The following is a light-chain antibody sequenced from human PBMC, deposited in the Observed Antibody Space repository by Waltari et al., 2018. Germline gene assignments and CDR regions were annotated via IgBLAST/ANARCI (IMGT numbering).Light chain of an antibody. Sequence: QAALTQPPSASGSPGQSVTISCTGTSSDVGAYNYVSWYQQHPGKAPKVMIYEVNRRPSGVPDRFSGSKSGNTASLTVSGLQADDEADYYCSSYAGRNTLVFGGGTKLTVL. CDR3: SSYAGRNTLV. J-gene: IGLJ2*01. CDR1: SSDVGAYNY. V-gene: IGLV2-8*01. CDR2: EVN.